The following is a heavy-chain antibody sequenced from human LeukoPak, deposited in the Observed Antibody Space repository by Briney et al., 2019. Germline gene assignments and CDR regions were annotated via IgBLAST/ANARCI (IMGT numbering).Heavy chain of an antibody. J-gene: IGHJ4*02. CDR1: GYTFTSYA. D-gene: IGHD6-13*01. CDR2: MNPNSGNT. V-gene: IGHV1-8*03. CDR3: ARAAAGTTRRSYFDY. Sequence: ASVKVSCKASGYTFTSYAMNWVRQATGQRLEWMGWMNPNSGNTGYAQKFQGRVTITRNTSISTAYMELSSLRSEDTAVYYCARAAAGTTRRSYFDYWGQGTLVTVSS.